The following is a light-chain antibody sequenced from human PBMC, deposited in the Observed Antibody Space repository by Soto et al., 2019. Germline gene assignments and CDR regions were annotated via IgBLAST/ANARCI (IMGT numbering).Light chain of an antibody. CDR1: QDIGSY. CDR2: TAS. CDR3: QHLHSYPLS. Sequence: DIQLTQSPAFLSASVGDRVSITCRASQDIGSYLAWYQQKSGKAPKLLIHTASTLQTGVPFRFSGSGSGTEFTLTISSLQPGDFATYYCQHLHSYPLSFGGGTEGEIK. V-gene: IGKV1-9*01. J-gene: IGKJ4*01.